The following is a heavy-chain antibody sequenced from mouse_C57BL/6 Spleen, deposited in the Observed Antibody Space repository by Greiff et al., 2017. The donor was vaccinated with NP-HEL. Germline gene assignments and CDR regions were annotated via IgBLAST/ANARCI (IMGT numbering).Heavy chain of an antibody. CDR3: ARGGDSSGYLFAY. CDR1: GYTFTDYN. V-gene: IGHV1-18*01. CDR2: INPNNGGT. J-gene: IGHJ3*01. Sequence: EVQLQQSGPELVKPGASVKIPCKASGYTFTDYNLDWVKQSHGKSLEWIGDINPNNGGTIYNQKFKGKATLTVDKSSSTAYMELRSLTSEDTAVYYCARGGDSSGYLFAYWGQGTLVTVSA. D-gene: IGHD3-2*02.